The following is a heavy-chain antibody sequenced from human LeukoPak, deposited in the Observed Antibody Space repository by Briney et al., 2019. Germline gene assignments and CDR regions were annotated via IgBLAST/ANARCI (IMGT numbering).Heavy chain of an antibody. CDR1: DGSFSAYY. V-gene: IGHV4-34*01. CDR2: INHSGST. D-gene: IGHD1-1*01. Sequence: PSETLSLTCAVYDGSFSAYYCSWIRQPPGKGLEWIGEINHSGSTNYNPSLKSRVTISVDTSKIQFSLKLSSVTAADTAVYYCALKNWNDAGSYYYVDVCGKGTTVTVSS. CDR3: ALKNWNDAGSYYYVDV. J-gene: IGHJ6*03.